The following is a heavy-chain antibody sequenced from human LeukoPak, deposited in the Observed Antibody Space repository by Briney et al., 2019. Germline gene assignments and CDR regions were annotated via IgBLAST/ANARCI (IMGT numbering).Heavy chain of an antibody. J-gene: IGHJ5*02. CDR3: ARGYSYGAS. CDR2: ITDSGDRT. V-gene: IGHV3-23*01. D-gene: IGHD5-18*01. CDR1: GFTFNTHG. Sequence: GGSLRLSCAASGFTFNTHGTSWVRQAPGKGLEWVSGITDSGDRTYYADSVKGRFTISRDNSKSTLYLQMNSLTVDDTAVYYCARGYSYGASWGQGTLVTVSS.